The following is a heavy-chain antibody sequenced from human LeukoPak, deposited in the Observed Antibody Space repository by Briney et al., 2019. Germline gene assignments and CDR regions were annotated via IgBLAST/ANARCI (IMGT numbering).Heavy chain of an antibody. CDR2: INHSGST. J-gene: IGHJ4*02. D-gene: IGHD2-15*01. V-gene: IGHV4-34*01. CDR3: ARDASGAFYFDY. CDR1: GGSFRGYY. Sequence: SETLSLTCDVYGGSFRGYYWSWIRQPPGKELERIGEINHSGSTNYNPSLKSRVTISVDTSKNQFSLKLRSVTAADTAVYYCARDASGAFYFDYWGQGTLVTVSS.